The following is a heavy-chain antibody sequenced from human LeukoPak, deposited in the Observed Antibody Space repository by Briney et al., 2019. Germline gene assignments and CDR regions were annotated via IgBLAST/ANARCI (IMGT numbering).Heavy chain of an antibody. V-gene: IGHV3-15*01. Sequence: PGGSLRLSCAASGFTFTNAWMSWVRQAPGKGLEWVGRIKSKTDGGTTDYAAPVKGRFTISRDDSKNTLYLQMNSLRAEDTAVYYCARGTGGRVDYWGQGTLVTVSS. D-gene: IGHD3-16*01. CDR2: IKSKTDGGTT. CDR1: GFTFTNAW. J-gene: IGHJ4*02. CDR3: ARGTGGRVDY.